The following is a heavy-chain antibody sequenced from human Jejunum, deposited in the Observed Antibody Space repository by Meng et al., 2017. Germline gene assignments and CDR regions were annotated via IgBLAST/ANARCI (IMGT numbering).Heavy chain of an antibody. CDR1: GFTFSNFW. J-gene: IGHJ4*02. CDR2: KKQDGNEK. Sequence: GESLKISCAASGFTFSNFWMSWVRQAPGKGLEWVANKKQDGNEKNYVDAVKCRFTISRDNAKNSVYLQMNSMRAEDTAVYFCARVRAVTGTLYFDSWGQGTLVTVSS. CDR3: ARVRAVTGTLYFDS. D-gene: IGHD6-19*01. V-gene: IGHV3-7*03.